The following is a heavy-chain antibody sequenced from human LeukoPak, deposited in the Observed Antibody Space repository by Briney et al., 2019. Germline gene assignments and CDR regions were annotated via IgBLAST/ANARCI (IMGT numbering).Heavy chain of an antibody. CDR1: GGSISSYY. J-gene: IGHJ5*02. D-gene: IGHD3-22*01. Sequence: PSETLSLTCTVSGGSISSYYWSWIRQPPGKGLEWIGYIYYSGSTNYNPSLKSRVTISVDTSKNQFSLKLSSVTAADTAVYYCARGGPTSRGPMIVVVNNWFDPWGQGTLVTVSS. CDR3: ARGGPTSRGPMIVVVNNWFDP. CDR2: IYYSGST. V-gene: IGHV4-59*12.